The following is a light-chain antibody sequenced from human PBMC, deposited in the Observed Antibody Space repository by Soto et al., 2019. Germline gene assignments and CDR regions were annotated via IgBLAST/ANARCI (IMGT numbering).Light chain of an antibody. V-gene: IGLV2-14*03. J-gene: IGLJ1*01. CDR2: EVS. Sequence: QSALTQPASVFGSPGQSITFSCTGTSSDVGGYNFVSWYQQHPGKAPKLMIYEVSSRPLGVSNRFSGSKSGNTASLTISGLQPEDEADYYCSSYTTSTTVVFGTGTKLTVL. CDR1: SSDVGGYNF. CDR3: SSYTTSTTVV.